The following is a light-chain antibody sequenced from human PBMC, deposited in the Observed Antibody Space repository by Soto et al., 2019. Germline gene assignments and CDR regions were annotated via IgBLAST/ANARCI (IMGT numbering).Light chain of an antibody. Sequence: QSVLTQPPSASGTPGQRVTISCSGSSSNIGSHVVNWYQQVPGTAPKLLIYTNNQRPSGGPDRFSDSKSGTSASLAISGLHSYYYSHYYSPPSLCRLHTRVFGRRTQLTLL. V-gene: IGLV1-44*01. CDR1: SSNIGSHV. CDR3: PPSLCRLHTRV. J-gene: IGLJ3*02. CDR2: TNN.